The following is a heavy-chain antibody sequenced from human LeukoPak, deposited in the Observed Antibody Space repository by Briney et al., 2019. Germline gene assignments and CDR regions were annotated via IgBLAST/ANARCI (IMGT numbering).Heavy chain of an antibody. J-gene: IGHJ5*02. CDR3: AREFGYSGYDWGSNWFDP. CDR1: GGSISSYY. CDR2: IYTSGST. D-gene: IGHD5-12*01. Sequence: TSETLSPTCTVSGGSISSYYWSWIRQPAGKGLEWIGRIYTSGSTNYNPSLKSRVTMSVDTSKNQFSLKLSSATAADTAVYYCAREFGYSGYDWGSNWFDPWGQGTLVTVSS. V-gene: IGHV4-4*07.